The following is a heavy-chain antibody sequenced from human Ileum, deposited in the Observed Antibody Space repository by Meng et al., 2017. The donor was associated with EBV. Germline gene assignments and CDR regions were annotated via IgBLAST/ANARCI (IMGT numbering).Heavy chain of an antibody. D-gene: IGHD2-2*01. Sequence: VQLVQSGSELKPPGASVKVSCKASGYTFTRRAIHWVRQAPGQGLEWMGWINTDTSNPTYAQGLTGRFVFSLDTSVSTAYLQIGSLMAEDTAVYYCARGEGGYCSTTTCYLGTWGQGTLVTVSS. J-gene: IGHJ4*02. CDR2: INTDTSNP. CDR1: GYTFTRRA. CDR3: ARGEGGYCSTTTCYLGT. V-gene: IGHV7-4-1*01.